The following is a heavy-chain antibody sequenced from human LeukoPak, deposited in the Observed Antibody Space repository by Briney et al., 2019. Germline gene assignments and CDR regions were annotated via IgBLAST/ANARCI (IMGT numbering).Heavy chain of an antibody. J-gene: IGHJ4*02. D-gene: IGHD3-10*01. V-gene: IGHV3-7*01. CDR1: GFTFSSYW. CDR3: ARTVLLWFGESRWDYFDY. CDR2: IKQDGSEK. Sequence: GGSLRLSCAASGFTFSSYWMSWVRQAPGKGLEWVANIKQDGSEKYYVHSVKGRCTIPRDNAKNSLYLQMNSLRAEDTAVYYCARTVLLWFGESRWDYFDYWGQGTLVTVSS.